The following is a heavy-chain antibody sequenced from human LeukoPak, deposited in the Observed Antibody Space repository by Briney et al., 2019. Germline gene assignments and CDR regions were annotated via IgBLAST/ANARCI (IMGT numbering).Heavy chain of an antibody. V-gene: IGHV4-61*02. D-gene: IGHD6-6*01. J-gene: IGHJ6*03. Sequence: SETLSLTCTVSGGSISSGSYYWSWIRQPAGKGLEWIGRIYTSGSTNYNPSLKSRVTISVDTSKNQFSLKLSSVTAADTAVYYCARDRRDSSPYYYYMDVWGKGTTVTVSS. CDR3: ARDRRDSSPYYYYMDV. CDR1: GGSISSGSYY. CDR2: IYTSGST.